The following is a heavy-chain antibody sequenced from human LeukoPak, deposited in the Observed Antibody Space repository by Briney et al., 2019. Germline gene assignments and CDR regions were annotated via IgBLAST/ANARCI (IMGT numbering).Heavy chain of an antibody. CDR2: INPNSGGT. Sequence: GASVKVSFKASGYTFTGYYMHWVRQAPGQGLEWMGWINPNSGGTNYAQKFQGRVTMTRDTSISTAYMELSRLRSDDTAVYYCASLGAPFEEGGYYFDYWGQGTLVTVSS. V-gene: IGHV1-2*02. J-gene: IGHJ4*02. CDR3: ASLGAPFEEGGYYFDY. D-gene: IGHD3-22*01. CDR1: GYTFTGYY.